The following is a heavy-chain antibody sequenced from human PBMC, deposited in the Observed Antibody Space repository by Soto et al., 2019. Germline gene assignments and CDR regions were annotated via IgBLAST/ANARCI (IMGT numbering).Heavy chain of an antibody. CDR2: ISGSGANT. CDR3: AKRPLSIITFDY. Sequence: GGSLRLSCAASGFTFSSYAMSWVRRAPGKGLEWVSTISGSGANTFYADSVKGRFTISRDNSKNTLYLQMNSLRAEDTAVYYCAKRPLSIITFDYWGQGTLVTVYS. V-gene: IGHV3-23*01. CDR1: GFTFSSYA. D-gene: IGHD3-16*01. J-gene: IGHJ4*02.